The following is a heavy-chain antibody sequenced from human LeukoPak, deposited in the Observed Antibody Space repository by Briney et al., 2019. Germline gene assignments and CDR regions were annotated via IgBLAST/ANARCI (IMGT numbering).Heavy chain of an antibody. J-gene: IGHJ5*02. CDR1: VGSISSSSSY. V-gene: IGHV4-39*01. D-gene: IGHD5-12*01. Sequence: PSETLSLTCTVSVGSISSSSSYGGSIRQPPGKGLGWIVSIYYRGSTYYNPSLQSRLTISLDTSNNQSSLELPSVTAADTAVYYCARRTGGGYDYSYNWFDPWGQGTLATVSS. CDR2: IYYRGST. CDR3: ARRTGGGYDYSYNWFDP.